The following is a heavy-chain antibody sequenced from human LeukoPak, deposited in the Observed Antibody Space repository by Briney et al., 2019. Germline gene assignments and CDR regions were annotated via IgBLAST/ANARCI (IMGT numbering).Heavy chain of an antibody. V-gene: IGHV4-4*02. CDR2: VYHSGST. CDR3: ARAYDFWSGYYISYYFDY. CDR1: GGSISSSNW. Sequence: SGTLSLTCAVSGGSISSSNWWSWVRQPPGQGLEWIGEVYHSGSTNYNPSLKSRVTISVDKSKNQFSLKLSSVTAADTAVYYCARAYDFWSGYYISYYFDYWGQGTLVTVSS. D-gene: IGHD3-3*01. J-gene: IGHJ4*02.